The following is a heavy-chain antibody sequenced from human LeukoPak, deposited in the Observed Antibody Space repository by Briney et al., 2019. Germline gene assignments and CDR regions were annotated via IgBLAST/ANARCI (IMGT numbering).Heavy chain of an antibody. D-gene: IGHD3-10*01. CDR1: GFTFSSYG. CDR3: AKVEEDGSGSYINFDY. CDR2: ISYDGSNK. J-gene: IGHJ4*02. V-gene: IGHV3-30*18. Sequence: SGGSLRLPCAASGFTFSSYGMHWVRQAPGKGLEWVAVISYDGSNKYYADSVKGRFTISRDNSKNTLYLQMNSLRAEDTAVYYCAKVEEDGSGSYINFDYWGQGTLVTVSS.